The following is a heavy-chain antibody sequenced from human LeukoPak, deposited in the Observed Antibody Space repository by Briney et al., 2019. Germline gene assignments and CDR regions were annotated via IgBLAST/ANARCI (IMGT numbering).Heavy chain of an antibody. V-gene: IGHV3-74*01. CDR1: GFTFSSYW. J-gene: IGHJ4*02. CDR3: ARPLASGPDF. D-gene: IGHD3-3*02. CDR2: IDIDGSST. Sequence: GGSLRLSCAASGFTFSSYWMRWVRQALGKGLVWVSRIDIDGSSTRYADSVKGRFTISRDNAKNTLYLQMNGLRAEDTAVYYCARPLASGPDFWGQGTLVTVSS.